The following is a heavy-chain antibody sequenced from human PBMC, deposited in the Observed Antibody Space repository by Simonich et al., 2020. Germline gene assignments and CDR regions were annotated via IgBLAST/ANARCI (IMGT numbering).Heavy chain of an antibody. J-gene: IGHJ4*02. CDR2: SSAYNGNT. CDR1: GYTFTSYG. Sequence: QVQLVQSGAEVKKPGASVKISCKASGYTFTSYGISWVRQAPGQGLEWMGWSSAYNGNTNNAQKLQGRVTMTTDTSTSTAYMELRSLRSDDTAVYDCARASRGTWWYYYFDYWGQGTLVTVSS. D-gene: IGHD2-15*01. CDR3: ARASRGTWWYYYFDY. V-gene: IGHV1-18*01.